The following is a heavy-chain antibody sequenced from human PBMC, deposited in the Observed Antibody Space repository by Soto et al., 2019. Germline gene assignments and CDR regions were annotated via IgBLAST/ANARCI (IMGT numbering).Heavy chain of an antibody. J-gene: IGHJ6*02. D-gene: IGHD2-15*01. V-gene: IGHV1-3*01. CDR2: INAGNGNT. CDR1: GYTFTSYA. Sequence: ASVKVSCKASGYTFTSYAMHWVRQAPGQRLEWMGWINAGNGNTKYSQKFQGRVTITRDTSASTAYMELSSLRSEDTAVYYCAIHAYCSGGSCYSYGDYSLYYYYGMDVWGQGTTVTVSS. CDR3: AIHAYCSGGSCYSYGDYSLYYYYGMDV.